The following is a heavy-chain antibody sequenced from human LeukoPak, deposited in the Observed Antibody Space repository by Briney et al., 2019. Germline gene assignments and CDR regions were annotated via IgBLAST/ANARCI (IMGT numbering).Heavy chain of an antibody. CDR2: ISGSGGST. Sequence: GGSLRLSCAASGFTFSSYAMSWVRQAPGKGLEWVSAISGSGGSTYYADSVKGRFTISRDNSKNTLYLQMNSLRAEDTAVYYCAPREELRYFDWLSAFDYWGQGTLVTVSS. CDR3: APREELRYFDWLSAFDY. V-gene: IGHV3-23*01. D-gene: IGHD3-9*01. J-gene: IGHJ4*02. CDR1: GFTFSSYA.